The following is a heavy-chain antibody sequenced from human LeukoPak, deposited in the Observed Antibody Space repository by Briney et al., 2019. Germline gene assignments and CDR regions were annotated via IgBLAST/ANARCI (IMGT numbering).Heavy chain of an antibody. D-gene: IGHD6-19*01. CDR1: GGTFSSYA. V-gene: IGHV1-69*13. J-gene: IGHJ4*02. CDR3: ARGVYGSSGFSFDY. Sequence: VASVKVSCKASGGTFSSYAISWVRQAPGQGFEWMGGIIPIFGTANYAQKFQGRVTITADESTSTAYMELSSLRSEDTAVYYCARGVYGSSGFSFDYWGQGTLVTVSS. CDR2: IIPIFGTA.